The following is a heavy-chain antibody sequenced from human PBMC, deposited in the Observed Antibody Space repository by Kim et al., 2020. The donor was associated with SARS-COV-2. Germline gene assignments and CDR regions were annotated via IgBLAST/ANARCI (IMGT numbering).Heavy chain of an antibody. CDR3: AKDPGVYGY. J-gene: IGHJ4*02. Sequence: GRTDYADSVEGRCTISRDNSKNTLYLQMNSLRAEDTAVYYCAKDPGVYGYWGQGTLVTVSS. V-gene: IGHV3-23*01. D-gene: IGHD2-8*01. CDR2: GRT.